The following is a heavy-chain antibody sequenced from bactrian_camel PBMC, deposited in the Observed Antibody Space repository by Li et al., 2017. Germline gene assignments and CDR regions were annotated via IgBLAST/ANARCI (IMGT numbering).Heavy chain of an antibody. Sequence: VQLVESGGGLVPPGGSLRLACVASGFSFSTHDMSWVRQAPGKGLEWVSTFTDGGGTTYYPDSVKGRFTVSRDVAKNTVYLQMNSLKPEDTAVYYCVKPNPDARGGFDHWGQGTQVTVS. CDR2: FTDGGGTT. V-gene: IGHV3S40*01. J-gene: IGHJ4*01. CDR3: VKPNPDARGGFDH. CDR1: GFSFSTHD. D-gene: IGHD1*01.